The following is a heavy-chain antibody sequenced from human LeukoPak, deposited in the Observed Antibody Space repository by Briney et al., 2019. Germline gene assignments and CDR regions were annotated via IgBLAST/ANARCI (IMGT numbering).Heavy chain of an antibody. D-gene: IGHD3-22*01. Sequence: SETLSLTXTVSGGSISSGSYYWSWIRQPAGKGLEWIGRIYTSGSTNYNPSLKSRVTISVDTSKNQFSLKLSSVTAADTAVYYCARDKVVSADNWFDPWGQGTLVTVSS. CDR1: GGSISSGSYY. CDR3: ARDKVVSADNWFDP. J-gene: IGHJ5*02. V-gene: IGHV4-61*02. CDR2: IYTSGST.